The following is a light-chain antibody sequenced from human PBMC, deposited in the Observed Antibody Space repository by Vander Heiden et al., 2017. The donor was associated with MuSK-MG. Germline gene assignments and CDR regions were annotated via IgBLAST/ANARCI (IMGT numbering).Light chain of an antibody. CDR1: SSNIGDNY. J-gene: IGLJ2*01. CDR3: GTWDSSLSAVV. V-gene: IGLV1-51*01. CDR2: DDN. Sequence: QSVLTQPPSVSAAPGQKVTISCSGSSSNIGDNYVSWNQQLPGTAPKLLIYDDNKRPSGIPDRFSGSKSGTSATLGITGLQTGDEADYYCGTWDSSLSAVVFGGGTKLTV.